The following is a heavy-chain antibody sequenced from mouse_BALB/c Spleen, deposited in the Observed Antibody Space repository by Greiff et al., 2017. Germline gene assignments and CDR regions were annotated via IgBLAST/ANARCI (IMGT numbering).Heavy chain of an antibody. V-gene: IGHV2-6-7*01. CDR1: GFSLTGYG. CDR3: ARTDYRYYFDY. J-gene: IGHJ2*01. D-gene: IGHD2-14*01. Sequence: VHLVESGPGLVAPSQSLSITCTVSGFSLTGYGVNWVRQPPGKGLEWLGMIWGGGSTDYNSALKSRLSISKDNSKSQVFLKMNSLQTDDTAMYYCARTDYRYYFDYWGQGTTLTVSS. CDR2: IWGGGST.